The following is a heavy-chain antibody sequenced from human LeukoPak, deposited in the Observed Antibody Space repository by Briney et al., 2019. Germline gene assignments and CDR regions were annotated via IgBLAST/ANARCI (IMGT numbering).Heavy chain of an antibody. CDR2: IVVGSGNT. V-gene: IGHV1-58*01. J-gene: IGHJ5*02. D-gene: IGHD2-15*01. CDR3: ASVVVVVAHLDP. Sequence: GASVKVSCKASGFTFTSSAVQWVRRARGQRLEWIGWIVVGSGNTNYAQKLQGRVTMTTDTSTSTAYMELRSLRSDDTAVYYCASVVVVVAHLDPWGQGTLVTVSS. CDR1: GFTFTSSA.